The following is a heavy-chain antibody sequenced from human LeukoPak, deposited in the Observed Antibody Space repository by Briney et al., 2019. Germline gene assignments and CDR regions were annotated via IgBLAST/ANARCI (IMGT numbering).Heavy chain of an antibody. V-gene: IGHV4-34*01. CDR3: ARGLRKEYSGYVGKYYFDY. J-gene: IGHJ4*02. Sequence: PSETLSLTCAVYGGSFSGYYCSWIRQPPGKGLEWIGEINHSGSTNYNPSLKSRVTISVDTSKNQFSLKLSSVTAADTAVYYCARGLRKEYSGYVGKYYFDYWGQGNLVTVSS. D-gene: IGHD5-12*01. CDR2: INHSGST. CDR1: GGSFSGYY.